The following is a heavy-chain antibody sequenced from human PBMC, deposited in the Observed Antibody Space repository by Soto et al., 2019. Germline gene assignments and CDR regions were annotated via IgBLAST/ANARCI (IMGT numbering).Heavy chain of an antibody. CDR3: ARLVNYYFGMDV. Sequence: GESLKISCKASDTTHWIGWVRQKPGKGLEWMGIIYPGDSDTKYSPSFQGQVTISVDKSISTAYLHWSSLKASDTSTYYCARLVNYYFGMDVWGLGTTVTVSS. J-gene: IGHJ6*02. CDR2: IYPGDSDT. V-gene: IGHV5-51*01. CDR1: DTTHW.